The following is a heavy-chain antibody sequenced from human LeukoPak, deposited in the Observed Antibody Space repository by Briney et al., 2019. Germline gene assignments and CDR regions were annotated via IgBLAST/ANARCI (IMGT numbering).Heavy chain of an antibody. CDR1: GFTFSSYW. D-gene: IGHD3-22*01. J-gene: IGHJ3*02. CDR2: INSDGSST. V-gene: IGHV3-74*01. Sequence: GGSLRLSCAASGFTFSSYWMHWVRHAPGKGLVWVSRINSDGSSTSYADSVKGRFTISRDNAKNTLYLQMNSLRAEDTAVYYCARVDYYDSSGYYMDAFDIWGQGTMVTVSS. CDR3: ARVDYYDSSGYYMDAFDI.